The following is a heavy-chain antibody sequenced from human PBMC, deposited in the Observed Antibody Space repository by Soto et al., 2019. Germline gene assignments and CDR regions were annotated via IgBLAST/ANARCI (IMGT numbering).Heavy chain of an antibody. Sequence: PWPTLSLPCDISGDSVSSNSAAWNWIRQSPSRGLEWLGRTYYRYKWYNDYGVSVKSRIIINADTSKNHFSLQLNSVTPDDTAVYYCSRGLGGLDPWGQGTLVTVSS. J-gene: IGHJ5*02. V-gene: IGHV6-1*01. CDR1: GDSVSSNSAA. D-gene: IGHD3-16*01. CDR2: TYYRYKWYN. CDR3: SRGLGGLDP.